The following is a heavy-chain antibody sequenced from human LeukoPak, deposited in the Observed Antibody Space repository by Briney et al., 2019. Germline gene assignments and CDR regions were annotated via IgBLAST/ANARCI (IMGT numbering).Heavy chain of an antibody. Sequence: GGSLRLSCAASGFTFSDYYMSWIRQAPGKGLEWISYISSSGSTIYYADSVKGRFTISRDNAKNSLYLQMNSLRAEDTALYYCAKDRSSGWYGGLIDYWGQGTLVTVSS. J-gene: IGHJ4*02. CDR1: GFTFSDYY. D-gene: IGHD6-19*01. V-gene: IGHV3-11*01. CDR2: ISSSGSTI. CDR3: AKDRSSGWYGGLIDY.